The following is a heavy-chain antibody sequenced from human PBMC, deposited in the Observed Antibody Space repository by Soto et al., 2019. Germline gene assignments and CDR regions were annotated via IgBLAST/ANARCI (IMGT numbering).Heavy chain of an antibody. V-gene: IGHV1-8*01. CDR1: GYTFTSYD. CDR3: AREERYYGSGSDY. J-gene: IGHJ4*02. D-gene: IGHD3-10*01. Sequence: KKKEASVKVSCKASGYTFTSYDINWVRQATGQGLEWMGWMNPNSGNTGYAQKIQGRVTMTRNTSISTAYMELSSLRSEDTAVYYCAREERYYGSGSDYWGQGTLVTVSS. CDR2: MNPNSGNT.